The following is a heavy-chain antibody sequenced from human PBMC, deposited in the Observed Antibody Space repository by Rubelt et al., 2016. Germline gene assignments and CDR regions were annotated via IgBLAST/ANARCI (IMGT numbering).Heavy chain of an antibody. J-gene: IGHJ5*02. CDR1: GGSISSSSYY. CDR3: AGMGSSWFKNWFDP. CDR2: IYYSGST. D-gene: IGHD6-13*01. V-gene: IGHV4-39*07. Sequence: QLQLQESGPGLVKPSETLSLTCTVSGGSISSSSYYWGWIRQPPGKGLEWIGSIYYSGSTYYNPSLQSRVTISVDTSKRQFALKLRPVTAAETAVYYWAGMGSSWFKNWFDPWGQGTLVTVSS.